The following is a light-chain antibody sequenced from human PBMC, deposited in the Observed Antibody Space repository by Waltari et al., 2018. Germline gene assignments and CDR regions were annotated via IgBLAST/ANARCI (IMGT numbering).Light chain of an antibody. CDR1: TDDVGLYNY. Sequence: QSALTQPASVSGSPGQSITISCTGTTDDVGLYNYFAWYQQHPDKAPKLIIYDVRKRPSGVSNRFSGSTSGNTASLTISGLQAEDEADYYYNSYSSSDTYVLFGGGTKLTVL. J-gene: IGLJ2*01. CDR3: NSYSSSDTYVL. CDR2: DVR. V-gene: IGLV2-14*03.